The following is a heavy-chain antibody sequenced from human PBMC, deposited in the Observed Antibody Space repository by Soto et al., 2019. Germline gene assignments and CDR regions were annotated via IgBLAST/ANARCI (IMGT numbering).Heavy chain of an antibody. Sequence: QLVQSGAEVKKPGSSVKVSCKASGGDFLSYTISWVRQAPGQGPEWMGTIIPILDVAKNAQKFQGRVAITADKATSTVYMELRSLRSDDTAVYYCAQMWFGELWHGMDVWAQGTTITVSS. CDR2: IIPILDVA. CDR3: AQMWFGELWHGMDV. CDR1: GGDFLSYT. D-gene: IGHD3-10*01. V-gene: IGHV1-69*02. J-gene: IGHJ6*02.